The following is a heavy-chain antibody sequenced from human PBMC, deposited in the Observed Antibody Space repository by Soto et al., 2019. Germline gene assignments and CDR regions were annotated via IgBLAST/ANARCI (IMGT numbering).Heavy chain of an antibody. V-gene: IGHV4-31*02. J-gene: IGHJ5*02. CDR2: IYYIGST. CDR1: GESISSGSYY. Sequence: SETLSLPCTVSGESISSGSYYWSWIRQHPGKGLEWIGYIYYIGSTYYNPSLKSRVNISVDTSKNHFSLKLSSVTAAETAVYYVARDHGSSTSKNGQWFDPCGQAIRFTLYS. CDR3: ARDHGSSTSKNGQWFDP. D-gene: IGHD2-2*01.